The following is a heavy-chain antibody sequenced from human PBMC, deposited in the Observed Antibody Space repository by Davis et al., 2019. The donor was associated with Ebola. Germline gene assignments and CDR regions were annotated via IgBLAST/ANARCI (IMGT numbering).Heavy chain of an antibody. J-gene: IGHJ6*02. D-gene: IGHD2/OR15-2a*01. CDR3: ARGQIVGQALYYYGMDV. CDR2: INHSGST. CDR1: GGSFSGYY. V-gene: IGHV4-34*01. Sequence: MPSETLSLTCAVYGGSFSGYYWSWIRQPPGKGLEWIGEINHSGSTNYNPSLKSRVTISVDTSKNQFSLKLSSVTAADTAVYYCARGQIVGQALYYYGMDVWGQGTTVTVSS.